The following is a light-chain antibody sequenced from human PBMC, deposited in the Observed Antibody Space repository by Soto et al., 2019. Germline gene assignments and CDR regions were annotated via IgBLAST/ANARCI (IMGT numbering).Light chain of an antibody. Sequence: ELVLTQSPGTVSVSPGESVTLSCRGSRRVGSNYLAWYQQIPGQAPRLLIYDASNRATGVPARFSGSGSGTDLTLTISRLEPEDFAIYSCQKRRNWPPTFGGGTKVDIK. V-gene: IGKV3-11*01. CDR1: RRVGSNY. J-gene: IGKJ4*01. CDR2: DAS. CDR3: QKRRNWPPT.